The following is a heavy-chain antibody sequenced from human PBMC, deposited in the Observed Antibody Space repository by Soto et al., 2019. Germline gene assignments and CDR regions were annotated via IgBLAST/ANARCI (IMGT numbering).Heavy chain of an antibody. Sequence: SETLSLTCSFSGDSVTSHYLTWIRQPPEKGLEWIGSIHYSGFSYYNPSLKSRVTISVDTSKNQFSLKLSSVTAADTAVYYCARPCGGSTSCYEYWGQGTLVTVSS. CDR2: IHYSGFS. CDR3: ARPCGGSTSCYEY. V-gene: IGHV4-59*08. CDR1: GDSVTSHY. J-gene: IGHJ4*02. D-gene: IGHD2-2*01.